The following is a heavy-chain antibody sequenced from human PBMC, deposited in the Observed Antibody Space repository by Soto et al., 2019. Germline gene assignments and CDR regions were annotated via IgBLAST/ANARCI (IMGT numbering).Heavy chain of an antibody. J-gene: IGHJ6*02. V-gene: IGHV1-69*06. CDR1: GGTFSGYA. Sequence: QVQLVQSGAEVKKPGSSVKVSCKASGGTFSGYAITWVRQAPGQGLEWMGGIIPIFETTNYAQNFLGRVTITADKSTSTAYTKLSSLGSEDTAVYYCSREGSGYFVSGMDVWGQGTTVTVSS. D-gene: IGHD5-12*01. CDR3: SREGSGYFVSGMDV. CDR2: IIPIFETT.